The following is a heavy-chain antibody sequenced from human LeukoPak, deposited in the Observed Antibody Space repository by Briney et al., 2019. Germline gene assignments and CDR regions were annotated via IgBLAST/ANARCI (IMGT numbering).Heavy chain of an antibody. J-gene: IGHJ4*02. Sequence: SETLSLTCTVSGGSISGYYWSWIRQPPGEGLEWIGYIYYSGNTNYNPSLESRITISVDRSKNQFSLKLSSVTAADTAVYYCASQYYYDSSGYDYWGQGTLVTVSS. V-gene: IGHV4-59*12. CDR1: GGSISGYY. CDR3: ASQYYYDSSGYDY. D-gene: IGHD3-22*01. CDR2: IYYSGNT.